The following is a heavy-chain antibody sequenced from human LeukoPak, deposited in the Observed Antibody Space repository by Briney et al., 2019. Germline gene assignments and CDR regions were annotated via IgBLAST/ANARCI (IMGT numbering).Heavy chain of an antibody. CDR2: ISSSSSYI. J-gene: IGHJ5*02. CDR1: GFTFSSYS. V-gene: IGHV3-21*01. D-gene: IGHD3-22*01. CDR3: ARATGYYDSSGLLFDP. Sequence: GGSLRLSCAASGFTFSSYSMNWVRQAPGKGLEWVSSISSSSSYICYADSVKGRFTISRDNAKNSLYLQMNSLRAEDTAVYYCARATGYYDSSGLLFDPWGQGTLVTVSS.